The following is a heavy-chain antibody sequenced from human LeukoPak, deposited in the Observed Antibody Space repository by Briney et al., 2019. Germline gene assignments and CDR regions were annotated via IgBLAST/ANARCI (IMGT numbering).Heavy chain of an antibody. CDR1: GFTFSSYS. D-gene: IGHD5-12*01. Sequence: PGGSLRLSRAASGFTFSSYSMNWVRQAPGKGLEWLSYISGSSRTIYYADSVKGRFTISRDNAKNSLYLQMNSLRAEDTAVYYCARSSGGTYFDYWGQGTLVTVSS. CDR2: ISGSSRTI. CDR3: ARSSGGTYFDY. J-gene: IGHJ4*02. V-gene: IGHV3-48*01.